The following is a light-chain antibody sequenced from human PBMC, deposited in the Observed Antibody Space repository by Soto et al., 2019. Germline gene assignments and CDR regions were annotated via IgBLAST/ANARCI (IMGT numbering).Light chain of an antibody. J-gene: IGLJ3*02. V-gene: IGLV2-14*01. CDR2: EVS. CDR3: SSYTSSSTRV. CDR1: SSDVGGYNY. Sequence: QAVVTQPASVSGSPGQSITISCTGTSSDVGGYNYVSWYQQHPGKAPKLMIYEVSNRPSGVSNRFSGSKSGNTASLTISGLQAEDEADYYCSSYTSSSTRVFGGGTKVTVL.